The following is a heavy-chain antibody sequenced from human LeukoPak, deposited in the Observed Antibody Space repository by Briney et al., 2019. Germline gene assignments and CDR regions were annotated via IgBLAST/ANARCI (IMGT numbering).Heavy chain of an antibody. V-gene: IGHV4-59*01. CDR1: GGSISGDY. Sequence: SETLSLTCTVSGGSISGDYWSWIRQPPGKGLEWIAFIYHTGDTNYSPSLKGRVTISIDTSKNEFSLKLNSVSAADTAVYYCARGGASSRYFDYWGQGSLVTVSS. D-gene: IGHD6-6*01. CDR3: ARGGASSRYFDY. CDR2: IYHTGDT. J-gene: IGHJ4*02.